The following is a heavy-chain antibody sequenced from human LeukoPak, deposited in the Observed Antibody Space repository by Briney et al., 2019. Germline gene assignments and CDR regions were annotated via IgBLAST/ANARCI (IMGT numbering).Heavy chain of an antibody. CDR2: IIPIFGTA. Sequence: SVKVSCRASGGTFSSYAISWVRQAPGQGLEWMGGIIPIFGTANYAQKFQGRVTITADESTSTAYMELSSLRSEDTAVYYCARGVQLRYYFDYWGQGTLVTVSS. CDR3: ARGVQLRYYFDY. V-gene: IGHV1-69*13. J-gene: IGHJ4*02. CDR1: GGTFSSYA. D-gene: IGHD5-18*01.